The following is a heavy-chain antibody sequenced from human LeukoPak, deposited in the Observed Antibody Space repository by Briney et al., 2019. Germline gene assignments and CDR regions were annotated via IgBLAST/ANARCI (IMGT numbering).Heavy chain of an antibody. J-gene: IGHJ3*02. Sequence: GGSLRLSCATSGFTFSNYNMHWVRQAAGKGLEWVAVISYDGINKFYADSVKGRFTISRDNSKNTLYLQMNSLRAEDTAVYYCAKTKVGTGLDALDIWGQGTMVTVSS. V-gene: IGHV3-30*18. D-gene: IGHD2-21*02. CDR2: ISYDGINK. CDR3: AKTKVGTGLDALDI. CDR1: GFTFSNYN.